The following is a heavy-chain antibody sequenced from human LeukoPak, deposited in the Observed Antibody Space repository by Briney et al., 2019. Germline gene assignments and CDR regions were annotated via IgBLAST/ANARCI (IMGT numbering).Heavy chain of an antibody. D-gene: IGHD6-13*01. CDR3: ARGSRIAAAGTSFDY. CDR2: ISYDGSNK. CDR1: GFTFSSYA. J-gene: IGHJ4*02. Sequence: GGSLGLSCAASGFTFSSYAMHWVRQAPGKGLEWVAVISYDGSNKYYADSVKGRFTISRDNSKNTLYLQMNSLRAEDTAVYYCARGSRIAAAGTSFDYWGQGTLVTVPS. V-gene: IGHV3-30-3*01.